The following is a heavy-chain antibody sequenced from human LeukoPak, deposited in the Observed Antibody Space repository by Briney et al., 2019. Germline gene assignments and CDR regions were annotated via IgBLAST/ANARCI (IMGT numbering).Heavy chain of an antibody. V-gene: IGHV4-61*02. J-gene: IGHJ3*02. D-gene: IGHD3-22*01. CDR2: IYTSGST. CDR1: GGSISSGSYY. Sequence: SQTLSLTCTVSGGSISSGSYYWSWIRQPAGKGLEWIGRIYTSGSTNYNPSLKSRVTISVDTSKNQFSLKLSSVTAADTAVYYCASGDYYDSSGYLGGNGAFDIWGQGTMVTVSS. CDR3: ASGDYYDSSGYLGGNGAFDI.